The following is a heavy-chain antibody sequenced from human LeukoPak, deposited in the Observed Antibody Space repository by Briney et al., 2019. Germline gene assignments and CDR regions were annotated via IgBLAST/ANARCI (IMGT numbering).Heavy chain of an antibody. Sequence: GRPLRLSCAASGFTFSDYGMYWVRQAPGKGLEWVAAIRHDGSNKYYADSVKGRFTISRDNFKNTLYLQMNSLGAEDTAMYYCAKASSASPSCLNLWGQGTLVTVSS. V-gene: IGHV3-33*06. D-gene: IGHD2-2*01. CDR3: AKASSASPSCLNL. CDR1: GFTFSDYG. J-gene: IGHJ5*02. CDR2: IRHDGSNK.